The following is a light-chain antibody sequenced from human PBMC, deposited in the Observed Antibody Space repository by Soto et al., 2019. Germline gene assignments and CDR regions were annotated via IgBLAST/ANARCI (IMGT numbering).Light chain of an antibody. V-gene: IGKV3-20*01. CDR1: PSVSSSY. CDR2: GAS. J-gene: IGKJ4*01. Sequence: ELVLTQSPGTLPLSPGERATLSCRASPSVSSSYLAWYQQKPGQAPRLLIYGASSRATGIPDRFIGSGSGADFPLTINRLEPADFAVYDGQQYCTSPHTFGGGTKVEIK. CDR3: QQYCTSPHT.